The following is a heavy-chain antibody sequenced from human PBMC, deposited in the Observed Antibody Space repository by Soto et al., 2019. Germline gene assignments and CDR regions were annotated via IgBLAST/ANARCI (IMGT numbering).Heavy chain of an antibody. CDR1: GFTFSSYS. V-gene: IGHV3-21*01. CDR2: ISSSSSYI. D-gene: IGHD3-16*01. J-gene: IGHJ4*02. CDR3: ARANDYIWGSYPWSLDY. Sequence: EVQLVESGGGLVKPGGSLRLSCAASGFTFSSYSMNWVRQAPGKGLEWVSSISSSSSYIYYADSVKGRFTLSRDNAKNSLYLQMNSLRAEDTAVYYCARANDYIWGSYPWSLDYWGQGTLVTVSS.